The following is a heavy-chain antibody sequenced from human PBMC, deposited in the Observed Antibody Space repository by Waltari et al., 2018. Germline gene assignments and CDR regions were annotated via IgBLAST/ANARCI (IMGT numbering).Heavy chain of an antibody. J-gene: IGHJ4*02. V-gene: IGHV5-51*01. Sequence: EVQLVQSGAEVKKPGESLQISCQGSGYIFRDYWIGWVRQMPGKGLECMGVIYPTTSATRYNPALQGQVTSSVDTSTNTAYLQWGSLKASDTAMYYCVRRDYRSSAGSWWGQGTQVT. CDR3: VRRDYRSSAGSW. D-gene: IGHD6-19*01. CDR1: GYIFRDYW. CDR2: IYPTTSAT.